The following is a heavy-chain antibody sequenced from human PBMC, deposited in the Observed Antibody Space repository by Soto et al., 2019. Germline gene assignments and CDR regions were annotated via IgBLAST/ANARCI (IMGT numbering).Heavy chain of an antibody. CDR2: IIPIFGTA. V-gene: IGHV1-69*13. D-gene: IGHD3-22*01. CDR3: ASTAVYYYDSSGNDAFDI. CDR1: GGTFSSYA. Sequence: GASVKVSCKASGGTFSSYAISWVRQAPGQGLEWMGGIIPIFGTANYAQKFQGRVTITADESTSTAYMELSSLRSEDTAAYYCASTAVYYYDSSGNDAFDIWGQGTMVTVSS. J-gene: IGHJ3*02.